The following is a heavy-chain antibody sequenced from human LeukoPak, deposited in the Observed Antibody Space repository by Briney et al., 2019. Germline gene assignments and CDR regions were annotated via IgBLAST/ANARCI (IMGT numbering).Heavy chain of an antibody. V-gene: IGHV3-30*04. J-gene: IGHJ4*02. D-gene: IGHD5-18*01. CDR1: GFTFSSYA. CDR2: ISYDGSNK. CDR3: AQCHRIQLCPWNFDY. Sequence: LPGGSLRLSCAASGFTFSSYAMHWVRQAPGKGLEWVAVISYDGSNKYYADSVKGRFTISRDNSKNTLYLQMNSLRAEDTAVYYCAQCHRIQLCPWNFDYWGQGTLVTVSS.